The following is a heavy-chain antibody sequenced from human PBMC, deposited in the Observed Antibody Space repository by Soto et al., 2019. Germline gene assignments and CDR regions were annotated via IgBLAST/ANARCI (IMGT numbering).Heavy chain of an antibody. CDR3: ARPTSWGLTAMPRYYFDS. J-gene: IGHJ4*02. Sequence: SETLSLTCTVSGGSISSSSYYWGWIRQPPGKGLEWIGSIYYSGSTYYNPSLKSRVTISVDTSKNQFSLKLSSVTAADTAVYYCARPTSWGLTAMPRYYFDSLCQGTLVTVSS. CDR2: IYYSGST. V-gene: IGHV4-39*01. D-gene: IGHD5-18*01. CDR1: GGSISSSSYY.